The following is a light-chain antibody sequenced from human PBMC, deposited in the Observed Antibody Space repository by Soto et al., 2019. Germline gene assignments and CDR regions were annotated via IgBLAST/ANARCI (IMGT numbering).Light chain of an antibody. V-gene: IGKV1-6*01. Sequence: ALQMTQSPSSLSASVGDRVTITCRASQGIRSELAWYQQKPGKAPNLLIYAASTLQSGVPSRFSGSGSGTDFTLTISSLQPEDFATYYCLHDYNYPRTFGQGTKVEIK. CDR3: LHDYNYPRT. CDR2: AAS. CDR1: QGIRSE. J-gene: IGKJ1*01.